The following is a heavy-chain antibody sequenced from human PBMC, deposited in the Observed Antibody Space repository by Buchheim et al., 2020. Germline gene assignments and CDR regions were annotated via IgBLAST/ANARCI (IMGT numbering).Heavy chain of an antibody. CDR2: IYYSGST. J-gene: IGHJ6*02. V-gene: IGHV4-61*01. Sequence: QVQLQESGPGLVKPSETLPLTCTVSGGSVSSGSHYWSWIRQPPGKGLEWIGYIYYSGSTNYNPSLKSRVTISVDTSKNQFPLKLSSVTAADTAVYYCARAIVGATGDYYYYGMDVWGQGTT. CDR1: GGSVSSGSHY. CDR3: ARAIVGATGDYYYYGMDV. D-gene: IGHD1-26*01.